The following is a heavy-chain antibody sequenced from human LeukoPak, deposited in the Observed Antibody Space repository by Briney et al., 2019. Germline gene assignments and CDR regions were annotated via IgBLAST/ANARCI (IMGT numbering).Heavy chain of an antibody. D-gene: IGHD5-18*01. Sequence: GESLKISCKGPGYSFRSYWIGWVRQMPGKGLEWMGIIYPAGSDTRYSPSFQGQVTISVDKSISTAYLQWSSLKASDTAMFYCVTGYNSGRGAFDIWGQGTMVTVSS. V-gene: IGHV5-51*01. CDR3: VTGYNSGRGAFDI. J-gene: IGHJ3*02. CDR1: GYSFRSYW. CDR2: IYPAGSDT.